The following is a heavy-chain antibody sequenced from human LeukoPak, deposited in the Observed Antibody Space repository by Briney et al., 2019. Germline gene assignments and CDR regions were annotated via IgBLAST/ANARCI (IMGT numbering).Heavy chain of an antibody. CDR2: IWYDGSNK. D-gene: IGHD1-26*01. CDR1: GFTFSSYG. V-gene: IGHV3-33*01. J-gene: IGHJ4*02. Sequence: GGSLRLSCAASGFTFSSYGMHWVRQAPGKGLEWVAVIWYDGSNKYYADSVKGRFTISRDNSKNTLYLQMNSLRAEDTAVYYCARERGSSRELRQREFDYWGQGTLVTVSS. CDR3: ARERGSSRELRQREFDY.